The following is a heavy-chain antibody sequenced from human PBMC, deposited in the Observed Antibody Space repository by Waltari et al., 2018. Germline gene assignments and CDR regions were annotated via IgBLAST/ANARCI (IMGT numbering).Heavy chain of an antibody. Sequence: EVQMVESGGGSMKPGESLRLSCVASGFRFTPAWLTWVRQAPGKGLEWVGRITSKSDGATTDYAAPVKGRFSISREDSQNMVFLQMNSLRTEDTAVYFCTTLDAPWGGWGHGTLVTVSS. J-gene: IGHJ4*01. CDR2: ITSKSDGATT. V-gene: IGHV3-15*01. CDR1: GFRFTPAW. D-gene: IGHD7-27*01. CDR3: TTLDAPWGG.